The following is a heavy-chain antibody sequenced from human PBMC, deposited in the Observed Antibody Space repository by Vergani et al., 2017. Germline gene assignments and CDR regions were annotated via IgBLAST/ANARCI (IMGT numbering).Heavy chain of an antibody. CDR1: GESFSSFY. CDR3: AVRPRVNLVVGEIVTKRTFDY. J-gene: IGHJ4*02. Sequence: QVQLQQWGAGVVKPSGTLSLTCAVFGESFSSFYWSWVRQPPGKGLEWIGEINNDGHTNYNPSLGSRVTVSRDTAKNQFSLNLMSVTAADTAMYYCAVRPRVNLVVGEIVTKRTFDYWSQGSLVTVSS. CDR2: INNDGHT. D-gene: IGHD2-8*02. V-gene: IGHV4-34*02.